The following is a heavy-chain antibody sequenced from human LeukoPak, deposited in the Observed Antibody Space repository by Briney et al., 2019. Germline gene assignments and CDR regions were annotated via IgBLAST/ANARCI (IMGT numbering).Heavy chain of an antibody. V-gene: IGHV3-7*03. CDR3: AKVGSHYSDSSAYYYFDY. CDR2: IKQDGSEK. J-gene: IGHJ4*02. Sequence: PGGSLRLSCAASGFSFRNYWMSWVRQAPGKGLEWVADIKQDGSEKNYVDSVKGRFTISRDNAKNSLSLQMNSLRAEDTAVYYCAKVGSHYSDSSAYYYFDYWGQGTLVTVSS. CDR1: GFSFRNYW. D-gene: IGHD3-22*01.